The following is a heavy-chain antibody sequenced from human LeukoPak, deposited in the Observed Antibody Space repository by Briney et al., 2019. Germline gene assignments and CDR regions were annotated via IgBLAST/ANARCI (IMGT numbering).Heavy chain of an antibody. J-gene: IGHJ3*02. CDR3: ASGGSYYAAFDI. Sequence: GGSLRLSCAASGFTFSDHYMDWVRQAPGKGLEWVGRTRNKANSYTTEYAVSVKGRFTISRDDSKNSLYLQMNSLKTEDTAVYYCASGGSYYAAFDIWGQGTMVTVSS. D-gene: IGHD1-26*01. CDR1: GFTFSDHY. CDR2: TRNKANSYTT. V-gene: IGHV3-72*01.